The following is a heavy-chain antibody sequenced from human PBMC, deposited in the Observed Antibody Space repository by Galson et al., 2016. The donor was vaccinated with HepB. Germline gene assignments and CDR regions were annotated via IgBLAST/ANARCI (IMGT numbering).Heavy chain of an antibody. V-gene: IGHV3-48*03. Sequence: SLRLSCAASGFTFSDFEMNWVRQAPGKGLEWVSYSSRSGTVTYYADSVKGRFTISRDNAKSSLSLQMNSLRVEDTAVYYCASPWKTSRPFGYFYAMDVWGPGTTVAVSS. CDR1: GFTFSDFE. J-gene: IGHJ6*02. CDR2: SSRSGTVT. D-gene: IGHD6-6*01. CDR3: ASPWKTSRPFGYFYAMDV.